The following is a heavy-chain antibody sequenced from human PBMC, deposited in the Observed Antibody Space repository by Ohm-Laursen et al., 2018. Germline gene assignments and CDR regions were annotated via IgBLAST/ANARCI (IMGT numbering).Heavy chain of an antibody. CDR1: GGSISSSSYC. CDR2: IYYSGST. D-gene: IGHD3-3*01. J-gene: IGHJ3*01. V-gene: IGHV4-39*01. CDR3: ARAFWNGYNDAFDV. Sequence: SDTLSLTCSVSGGSISSSSYCWGWIRQPPGKGLEWIGNIYYSGSTYYNPSLRSRVSISIHTSQNQFSLKLSSVTATDTAVYYCARAFWNGYNDAFDVWGQGTMVTVSS.